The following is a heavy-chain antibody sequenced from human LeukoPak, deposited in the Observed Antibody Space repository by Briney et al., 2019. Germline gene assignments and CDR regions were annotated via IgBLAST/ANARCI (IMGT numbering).Heavy chain of an antibody. CDR1: GFTFSSYA. D-gene: IGHD6-19*01. V-gene: IGHV3-23*01. J-gene: IGHJ3*02. CDR3: AKDHFLYSSGWYWEGKYAFDI. CDR2: ISGSGGST. Sequence: PGGSLRLSCAASGFTFSSYAMGWVRQAPGKGLEWVSAISGSGGSTYYADSVKGRFTISRDNSKNTLYLQMNSLRAEDTAVYYCAKDHFLYSSGWYWEGKYAFDIWGQGTMVTVSS.